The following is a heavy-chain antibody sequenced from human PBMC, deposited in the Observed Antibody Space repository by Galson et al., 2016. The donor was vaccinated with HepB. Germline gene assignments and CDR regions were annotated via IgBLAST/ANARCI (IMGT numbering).Heavy chain of an antibody. V-gene: IGHV4-30-2*01. D-gene: IGHD1-26*01. CDR1: GGSISSGAYA. CDR3: ARRILGTTDWFDP. CDR2: IYHSGRT. J-gene: IGHJ5*02. Sequence: TLSLTCTVSGGSISSGAYAWSWIRQPPGEGLEWIGYIYHSGRTYYSPSFRSRVTISVDTSKNQFSLNLRSVTAADTAVYYCARRILGTTDWFDPWGQGTLVTVSS.